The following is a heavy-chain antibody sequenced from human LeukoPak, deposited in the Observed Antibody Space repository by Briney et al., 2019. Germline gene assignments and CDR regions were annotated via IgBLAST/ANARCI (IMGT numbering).Heavy chain of an antibody. D-gene: IGHD3-16*02. Sequence: PGGSLRLSCAASGFTFSSYAMSWVRQAPGKGLEWVSAISGSGGSTYYADSVKGRFTISRDNSKNTLYLQMNSLRAEDTAVYYCAKDPTYYDYVWGSYRSEDPDYWGQGTLVTVSS. V-gene: IGHV3-23*01. CDR1: GFTFSSYA. CDR3: AKDPTYYDYVWGSYRSEDPDY. CDR2: ISGSGGST. J-gene: IGHJ4*02.